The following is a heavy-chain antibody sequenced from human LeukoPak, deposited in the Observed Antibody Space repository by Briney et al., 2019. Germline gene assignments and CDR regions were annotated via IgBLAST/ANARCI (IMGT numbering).Heavy chain of an antibody. CDR2: IIGSGGIT. Sequence: PGGSLRLSCAASGFTFVDYAMTWVRQAPGKGLEWVSSIIGSGGITNYADSVKGRFTLSRDNAKNSLYLQMNSLRAEDTAVYYCARLLYYGSGSTPFDYWGQGTLVTVSS. J-gene: IGHJ4*02. D-gene: IGHD3-10*01. CDR1: GFTFVDYA. V-gene: IGHV3-23*01. CDR3: ARLLYYGSGSTPFDY.